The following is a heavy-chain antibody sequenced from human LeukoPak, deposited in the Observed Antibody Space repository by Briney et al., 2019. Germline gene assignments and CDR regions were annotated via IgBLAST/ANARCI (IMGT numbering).Heavy chain of an antibody. J-gene: IGHJ5*02. D-gene: IGHD3-16*01. CDR3: ARGWGRSWDENWFDA. V-gene: IGHV3-23*01. CDR2: ISNDGGGT. CDR1: GFIFNNYG. Sequence: GGSLRLSCAASGFIFNNYGLVWVRQAPGKGLEWVSAISNDGGGTTYADFVKGRFSVSRDNSKNTLFLQMNSLRAEDTAVYYCARGWGRSWDENWFDAWGQGIRVTASS.